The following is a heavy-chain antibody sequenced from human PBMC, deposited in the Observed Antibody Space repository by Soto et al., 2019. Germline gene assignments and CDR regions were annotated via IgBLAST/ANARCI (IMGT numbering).Heavy chain of an antibody. CDR3: ARDGYNGNDSSGVWAMDV. J-gene: IGHJ6*02. Sequence: DSVKVRFTISRDNSKNTLYLQMNSLRAEDTAVYYCARDGYNGNDSSGVWAMDVWGQGTTVTVSS. V-gene: IGHV3-30*07. D-gene: IGHD1-1*01.